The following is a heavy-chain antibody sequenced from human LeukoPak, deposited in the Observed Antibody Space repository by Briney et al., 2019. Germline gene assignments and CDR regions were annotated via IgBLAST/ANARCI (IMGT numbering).Heavy chain of an antibody. CDR1: GYSFIDYY. Sequence: ASVKVSCKTSGYSFIDYYIHWVRQAPGQGLEWMGWINPNSGGTNYAQKFQGRVTMTRDTSISTAYMELSRLRSDDTAVYYCAREGRADIYYYYVDVWGKGTTVTVSS. J-gene: IGHJ6*03. CDR2: INPNSGGT. D-gene: IGHD2-15*01. V-gene: IGHV1-2*02. CDR3: AREGRADIYYYYVDV.